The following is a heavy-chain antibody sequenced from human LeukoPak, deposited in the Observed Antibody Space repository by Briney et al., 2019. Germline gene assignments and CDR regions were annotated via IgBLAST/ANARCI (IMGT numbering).Heavy chain of an antibody. V-gene: IGHV4-34*01. CDR1: GGSFSGYY. CDR2: INHSGGT. Sequence: SETLSLTCAVYGGSFSGYYWSWIRQPPGKGLEWIGEINHSGGTNYNPSLKSRVTISVDTSKNQFSLKLSSVTAADTAVYYCARMRRTYSSSWYVGYFDYWGQGTLVTVSS. D-gene: IGHD6-13*01. CDR3: ARMRRTYSSSWYVGYFDY. J-gene: IGHJ4*02.